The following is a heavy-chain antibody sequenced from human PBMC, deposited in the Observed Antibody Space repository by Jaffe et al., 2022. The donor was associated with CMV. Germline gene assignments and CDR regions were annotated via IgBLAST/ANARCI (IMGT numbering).Heavy chain of an antibody. J-gene: IGHJ4*02. D-gene: IGHD6-19*01. CDR1: GGSFINYA. CDR2: IIPFSGPT. CDR3: ARVWFDSSSSYYLYFDS. V-gene: IGHV1-69*06. Sequence: QVQLVQSGAEVKKPGSSVKVSCKAYGGSFINYAVSWVRQAPGRGPEWLGGIIPFSGPTIYAQKFQGRVTISADKSTSTVYMELSSLRHDDTAIYYCARVWFDSSSSYYLYFDSWGQGTLVTVSS.